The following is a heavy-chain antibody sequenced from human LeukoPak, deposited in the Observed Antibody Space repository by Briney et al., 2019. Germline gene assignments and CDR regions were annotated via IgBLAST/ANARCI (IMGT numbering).Heavy chain of an antibody. CDR2: INHSGTT. J-gene: IGHJ3*02. CDR1: GASFSGYY. V-gene: IGHV4-34*01. D-gene: IGHD6-19*01. Sequence: SETLSLTCVVNGASFSGYYWSWIRQPPGKGLEWMGEINHSGTTNYNASLKSRVTISLDTSNNQFSLRLRSVTAADTAVFYSARAVAVSEGFDNWGQGTMVTVSS. CDR3: ARAVAVSEGFDN.